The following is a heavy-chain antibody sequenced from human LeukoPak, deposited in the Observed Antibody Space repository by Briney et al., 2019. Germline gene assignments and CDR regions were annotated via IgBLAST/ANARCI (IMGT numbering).Heavy chain of an antibody. Sequence: SETLSLTCAVYGGSFSGYSWSWIRQPPGKGLEWIGEINHSGSTNYNPSLKSRVTISVDTSKNQFSLKLSSVTAADTAVYYCARGPYCSSTSCYLYGSGSYDYWGQGTLVTVSS. CDR1: GGSFSGYS. J-gene: IGHJ4*02. CDR2: INHSGST. D-gene: IGHD2-2*01. V-gene: IGHV4-34*01. CDR3: ARGPYCSSTSCYLYGSGSYDY.